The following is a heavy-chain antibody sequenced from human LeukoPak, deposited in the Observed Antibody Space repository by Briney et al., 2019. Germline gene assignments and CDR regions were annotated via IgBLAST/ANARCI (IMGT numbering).Heavy chain of an antibody. CDR3: AREFCCGSYDY. J-gene: IGHJ4*02. Sequence: SETLSLTCTVSGGSISSYYWSWIRQPPGKRLEWIGYIYYSGSTNYNPSLKSRVTMSLDTSKNQFSLKLSSVTAADTAVYYCAREFCCGSYDYWGQGTLVAVSS. CDR1: GGSISSYY. CDR2: IYYSGST. V-gene: IGHV4-59*01. D-gene: IGHD5-18*01.